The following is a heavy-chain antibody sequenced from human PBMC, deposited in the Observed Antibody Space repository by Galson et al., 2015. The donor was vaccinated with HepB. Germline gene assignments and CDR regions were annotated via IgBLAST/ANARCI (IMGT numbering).Heavy chain of an antibody. J-gene: IGHJ4*02. D-gene: IGHD1-20*01. CDR1: RFTFSDYY. CDR2: TRNKANSYTT. CDR3: ARPGVTGTTSIDY. V-gene: IGHV3-72*01. Sequence: SLRLSCAASRFTFSDYYMDWVRQAPGKGLEWVGRTRNKANSYTTEYAASVKGRFTISRDDSKNSLYLQMNGLKTEDTAVYYCARPGVTGTTSIDYWGQGTLVTVSS.